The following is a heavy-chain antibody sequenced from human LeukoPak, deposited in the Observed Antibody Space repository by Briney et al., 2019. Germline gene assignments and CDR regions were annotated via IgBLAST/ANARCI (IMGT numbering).Heavy chain of an antibody. V-gene: IGHV4-34*01. D-gene: IGHD2-2*01. J-gene: IGHJ6*02. Sequence: SETLSLTCAVYGGSFSGYYWSWIRQPPEKGLEWIGEINHSGSTNYNPSLKSRVTISVDTSKNQFSLKLSSVTAADTAVYYCARVRCSTSCRYYYYYYGMDVWGQGTTVTVSS. CDR3: ARVRCSTSCRYYYYYYGMDV. CDR1: GGSFSGYY. CDR2: INHSGST.